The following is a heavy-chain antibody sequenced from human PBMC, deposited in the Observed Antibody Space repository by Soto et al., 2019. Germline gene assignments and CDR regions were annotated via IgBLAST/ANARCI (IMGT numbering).Heavy chain of an antibody. CDR1: GGSISSYY. CDR2: IYYSGST. Sequence: SETLSLTCTVSGGSISSYYWSWIRQPPGKGLEWIGYIYYSGSTNYNPSLKSRVTISVDTSRNQFSLKLSSVTAADTAVYYCARGPYDFWSGYSLGYYYGMDVWGQGTTVTVSS. J-gene: IGHJ6*02. D-gene: IGHD3-3*01. CDR3: ARGPYDFWSGYSLGYYYGMDV. V-gene: IGHV4-59*01.